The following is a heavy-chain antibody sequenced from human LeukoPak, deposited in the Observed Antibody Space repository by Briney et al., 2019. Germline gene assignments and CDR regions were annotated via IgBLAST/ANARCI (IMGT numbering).Heavy chain of an antibody. CDR1: GGSISSYY. Sequence: PSETLSLTCTVSGGSISSYYWSWIRQPPGKGLEWIGSIYYSGSTYYNPSLKSRVTTSVDTSKNQFSLKLSSVTAADTAVYYCARREVVVVHDAFDIWGQGTMVTVSS. CDR3: ARREVVVVHDAFDI. J-gene: IGHJ3*02. CDR2: IYYSGST. V-gene: IGHV4-59*05. D-gene: IGHD3-22*01.